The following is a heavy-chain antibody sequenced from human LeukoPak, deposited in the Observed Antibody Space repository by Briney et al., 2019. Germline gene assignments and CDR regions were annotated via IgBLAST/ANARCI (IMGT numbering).Heavy chain of an antibody. CDR3: ASSLVGATTRAQH. D-gene: IGHD1-26*01. J-gene: IGHJ1*01. CDR1: GFTFSSYS. Sequence: PGGSLRLSCAASGFTFSSYSMNWVRQAPGKGLEWVSSISSSSSYIYYADSVKGRFTISRDNAKNSLYLQMNSLRAEDTAVYYCASSLVGATTRAQHWGQGTLVTVSS. V-gene: IGHV3-21*01. CDR2: ISSSSSYI.